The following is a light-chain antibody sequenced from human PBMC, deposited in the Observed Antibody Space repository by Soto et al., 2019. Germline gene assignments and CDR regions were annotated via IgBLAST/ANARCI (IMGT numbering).Light chain of an antibody. CDR3: QSYDSSLIV. V-gene: IGLV1-40*01. Sequence: QPVLTQPPSVSGAQGQRVTISCTGSSSNIGAGYDVHWYQQLPGTAPKLLIYGNSNRPSGVPDRFSGSKSGTSASLAITGLQAEDEADYYCQSYDSSLIVFGGGTKLTVL. J-gene: IGLJ2*01. CDR1: SSNIGAGYD. CDR2: GNS.